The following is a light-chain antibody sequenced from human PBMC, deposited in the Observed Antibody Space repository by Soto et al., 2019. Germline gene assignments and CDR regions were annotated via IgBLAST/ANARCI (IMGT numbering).Light chain of an antibody. V-gene: IGKV3-20*01. CDR3: QQYGHSPWT. Sequence: EIVLTHSPGTLSLSPWEIATLFCRASQSVGSDYVAWYQLKPVQSPRLLIYGASSRATGIPDRFSGSASGTVFTLTLSRLEPEDFAVYYCQQYGHSPWTFGQGTKVDIK. CDR1: QSVGSDY. J-gene: IGKJ1*01. CDR2: GAS.